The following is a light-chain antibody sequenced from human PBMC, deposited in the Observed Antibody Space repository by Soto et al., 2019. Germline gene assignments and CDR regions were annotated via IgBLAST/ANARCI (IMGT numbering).Light chain of an antibody. CDR3: CSYAGSSIVV. CDR2: EGS. Sequence: QSVLTQPASVSGSPGQSITISCTGTSSDVGTYNLVSWYQQHPGKAPKLMIYEGSKRPSGVSKRFSGSKSGNTASLTISGLQAEDEADYYCCSYAGSSIVVFGGGTKLTVL. J-gene: IGLJ2*01. V-gene: IGLV2-23*01. CDR1: SSDVGTYNL.